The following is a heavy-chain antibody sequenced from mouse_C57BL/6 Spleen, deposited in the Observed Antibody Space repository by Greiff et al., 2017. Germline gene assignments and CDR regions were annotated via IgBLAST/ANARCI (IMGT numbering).Heavy chain of an antibody. J-gene: IGHJ2*01. CDR3: ARVGYDGYYADY. V-gene: IGHV1-52*01. D-gene: IGHD2-3*01. Sequence: QVQLKQPGAELVRPGSSVKLSCKASGYTFTSYWMHWVKQRPIQGLEWIGNIDPSDSETHYNQKFKDKATLTVDKSSSTAYMQLSSLTSEDSAVYYCARVGYDGYYADYWGQGTTLTVSS. CDR1: GYTFTSYW. CDR2: IDPSDSET.